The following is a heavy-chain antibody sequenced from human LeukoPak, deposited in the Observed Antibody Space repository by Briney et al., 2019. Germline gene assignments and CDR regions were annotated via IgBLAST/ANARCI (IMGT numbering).Heavy chain of an antibody. V-gene: IGHV4-59*01. CDR2: IYYSGST. Sequence: SETLSLTCTVSGGSISSYYWSWIRQPPGKGLEWIGYIYYSGSTNYNPSLKSRVTISVDTSKNQFSLKLSSVTAADTAVYYCASQHLLLYYFDYWGQGTLVTVSS. CDR1: GGSISSYY. D-gene: IGHD2-21*02. J-gene: IGHJ4*02. CDR3: ASQHLLLYYFDY.